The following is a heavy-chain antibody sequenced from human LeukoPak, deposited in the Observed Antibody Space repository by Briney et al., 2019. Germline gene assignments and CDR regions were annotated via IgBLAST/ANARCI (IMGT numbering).Heavy chain of an antibody. D-gene: IGHD7-27*01. Sequence: SETLSLTCTVSGYSISSGYYWGWIRQPPGKGLEWIGSIYHSGSTYYNPSLKSRVTISVDTSKNQFSLKLSSVTAADAAVYYCARDGKTGDPKWDYYYMDVWGKGTTVTVSS. CDR2: IYHSGST. CDR3: ARDGKTGDPKWDYYYMDV. V-gene: IGHV4-38-2*02. J-gene: IGHJ6*03. CDR1: GYSISSGYY.